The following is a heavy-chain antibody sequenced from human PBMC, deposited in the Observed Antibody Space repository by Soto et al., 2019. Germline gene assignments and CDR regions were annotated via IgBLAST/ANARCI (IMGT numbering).Heavy chain of an antibody. V-gene: IGHV1-69*13. CDR2: IIPIFGTA. D-gene: IGHD3-22*01. Sequence: ASVKVSCKASGGTFSSYAISWVRRAPGQGLEWMGGIIPIFGTANYAQKFQGRVTITADESTSTAYMELSSLRSEDTAVYYCARDLVGSTYYYDSSGRSYYYYYGMDVWGQGTTVTVSS. J-gene: IGHJ6*02. CDR1: GGTFSSYA. CDR3: ARDLVGSTYYYDSSGRSYYYYYGMDV.